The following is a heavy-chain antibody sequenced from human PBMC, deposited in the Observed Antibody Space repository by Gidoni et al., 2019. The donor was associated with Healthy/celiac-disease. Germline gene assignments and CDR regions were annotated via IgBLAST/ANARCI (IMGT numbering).Heavy chain of an antibody. CDR3: AKDREVWVAGTGGLDY. CDR1: GFTFSRYG. J-gene: IGHJ4*02. CDR2: ISYDVSNK. V-gene: IGHV3-30*18. Sequence: SCAASGFTFSRYGMHWVRQAQGKGLEWVAVISYDVSNKYYADSVKGRFTISRDNSKNTLYLQMNSLRAEDTAVYYCAKDREVWVAGTGGLDYWGQGTLVTVSS. D-gene: IGHD6-19*01.